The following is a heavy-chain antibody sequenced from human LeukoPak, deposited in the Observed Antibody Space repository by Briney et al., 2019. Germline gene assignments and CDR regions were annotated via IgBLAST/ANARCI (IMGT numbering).Heavy chain of an antibody. Sequence: SETLSLTCAVYGGSFSGYYWSWIRQPPGKGLEWIGEINHSGSTNYNPSLKSRVTISVDTSKNQFSLKLSSVTAADTAVYYCARGLRFPRFLTLQNWFDPWGQGTLVTVSS. J-gene: IGHJ5*02. CDR2: INHSGST. D-gene: IGHD3-9*01. CDR1: GGSFSGYY. CDR3: ARGLRFPRFLTLQNWFDP. V-gene: IGHV4-34*01.